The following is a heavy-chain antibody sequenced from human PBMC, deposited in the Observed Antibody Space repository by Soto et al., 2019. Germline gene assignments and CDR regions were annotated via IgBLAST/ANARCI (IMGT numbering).Heavy chain of an antibody. V-gene: IGHV4-39*01. D-gene: IGHD3-3*01. CDR3: ARHADVLRFLEWLPNWFDP. CDR1: GGSISSSSYY. Sequence: SETLSLTCTVSGGSISSSSYYWGWIRQPPGKGLEWIGSIYYSGSTYYNPSLKSRVTISVDTSKNQFSLKLSSVTAADTAVYYCARHADVLRFLEWLPNWFDPWGQGTLVTVSS. CDR2: IYYSGST. J-gene: IGHJ5*02.